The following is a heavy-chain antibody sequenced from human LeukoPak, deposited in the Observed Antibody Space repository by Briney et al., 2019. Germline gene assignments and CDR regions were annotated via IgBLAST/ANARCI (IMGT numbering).Heavy chain of an antibody. CDR1: GFTFSSHG. V-gene: IGHV3-21*01. D-gene: IGHD3-22*01. CDR3: AREHTGFSMIVVARRDYYYMDV. J-gene: IGHJ6*03. CDR2: ISSSSSYI. Sequence: GETLRLSCAASGFTFSSHGMNWVRQAPGKGLEWVSSISSSSSYIYYADSVKGRFTISRDNAKNSLYLQMNSLRAEDTAVYYCAREHTGFSMIVVARRDYYYMDVWGKGTTVTVSS.